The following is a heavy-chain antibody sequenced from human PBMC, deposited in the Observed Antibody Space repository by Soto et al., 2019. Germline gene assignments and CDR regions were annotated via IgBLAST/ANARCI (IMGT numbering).Heavy chain of an antibody. V-gene: IGHV3-23*01. J-gene: IGHJ3*02. CDR1: GFTFSSYA. D-gene: IGHD5-18*01. CDR3: AKDRWIQLWSIKPDAFDI. CDR2: ISGSGGST. Sequence: GGSLRLSCAASGFTFSSYAMSWVRQAPGKGLEWVSAISGSGGSTYYADSVKGRFTISRDNSKNTLYLQMNSLRAEDTAVYYCAKDRWIQLWSIKPDAFDIWGQGTMVTVSS.